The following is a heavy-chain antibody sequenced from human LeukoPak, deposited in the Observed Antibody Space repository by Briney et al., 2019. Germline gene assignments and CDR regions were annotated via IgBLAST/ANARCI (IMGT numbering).Heavy chain of an antibody. D-gene: IGHD1-7*01. CDR3: ARGYNWNYPHYYMDV. CDR1: GFTVSRNY. V-gene: IGHV3-53*01. CDR2: IYSGGST. J-gene: IGHJ6*03. Sequence: GGSLRLSCAASGFTVSRNYMSWVRQAPGKGLEWVSVIYSGGSTYYADSVKGRFTISRDNSKNTLYLQMNSLRAEDTAVYYCARGYNWNYPHYYMDVWGKGTTVTVSS.